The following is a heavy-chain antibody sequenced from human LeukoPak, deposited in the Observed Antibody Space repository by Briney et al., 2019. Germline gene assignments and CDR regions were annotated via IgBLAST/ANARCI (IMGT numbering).Heavy chain of an antibody. Sequence: GGSLRLSCVASGFTFSRYAMNWARQTPGKGLEWVSLIGTNEERTHYADSVKGRFTISRDNSKNTLFLQMNSLRAEDTAVYYCAKDLDSTDLYDNADWGQGTLVTVPS. J-gene: IGHJ1*01. CDR3: AKDLDSTDLYDNAD. D-gene: IGHD2/OR15-2a*01. V-gene: IGHV3-23*01. CDR2: IGTNEERT. CDR1: GFTFSRYA.